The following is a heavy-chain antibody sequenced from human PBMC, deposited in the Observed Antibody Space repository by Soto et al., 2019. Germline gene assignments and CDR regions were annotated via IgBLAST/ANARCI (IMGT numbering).Heavy chain of an antibody. J-gene: IGHJ6*02. CDR1: GGSISSGPYS. CDR3: ARLNGYCISTNCHGYYGMDV. Sequence: SETLSLTCSVSGGSISSGPYSWGWIRQPPGKGLEWIGTFYYSGSTRYNPSLESRVTISVDTSKNQFSLRVSSVTAADTAVYYCARLNGYCISTNCHGYYGMDVWGQGTTVTVSS. CDR2: FYYSGST. D-gene: IGHD2-2*03. V-gene: IGHV4-39*01.